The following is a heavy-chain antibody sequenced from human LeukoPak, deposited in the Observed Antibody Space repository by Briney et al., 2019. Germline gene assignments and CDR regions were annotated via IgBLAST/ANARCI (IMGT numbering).Heavy chain of an antibody. CDR1: GGSISSYY. CDR2: IYNTGST. Sequence: PSETLSLTCTVSGGSISSYYWSWIRQPPGKGLEWIAYIYNTGSTNYNPSLKSRVTISVDTAKNQFSLKLSSVTAADSAVYYCARGGSKTTAGEYYMDVWGKGTTVIVSS. CDR3: ARGGSKTTAGEYYMDV. J-gene: IGHJ6*03. D-gene: IGHD6-13*01. V-gene: IGHV4-59*12.